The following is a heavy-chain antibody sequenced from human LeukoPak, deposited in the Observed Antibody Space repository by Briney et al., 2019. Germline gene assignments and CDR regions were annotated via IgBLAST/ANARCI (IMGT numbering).Heavy chain of an antibody. CDR3: AKDVRTDDAFDI. Sequence: GASVKVSCKASGYTFTGYYMHWVRQAPGQGLEWMGRINPNSGGTNYAQKFQGRVTMTRDTSISTAYMELSRLRSDETAVYYCAKDVRTDDAFDIWGQGTMVTVSS. CDR1: GYTFTGYY. V-gene: IGHV1-2*06. CDR2: INPNSGGT. J-gene: IGHJ3*02. D-gene: IGHD3/OR15-3a*01.